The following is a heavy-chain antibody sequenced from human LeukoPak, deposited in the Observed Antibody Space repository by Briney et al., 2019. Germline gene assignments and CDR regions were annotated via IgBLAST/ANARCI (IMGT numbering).Heavy chain of an antibody. D-gene: IGHD3-22*01. Sequence: PGGSLRLSCAVAGFTVSSNYMSWVRQAPGKGLEWVSVLYSGGSTFYADSVRGRFTISRDNSKNTLYLQMNSLRAEDTAVYYCASGAEKYYYDSSGQYWGQGTLVTVSS. V-gene: IGHV3-53*05. CDR3: ASGAEKYYYDSSGQY. CDR2: LYSGGST. J-gene: IGHJ4*02. CDR1: GFTVSSNY.